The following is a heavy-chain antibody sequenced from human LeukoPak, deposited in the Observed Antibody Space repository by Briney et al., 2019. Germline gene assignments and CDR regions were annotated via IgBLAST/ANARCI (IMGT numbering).Heavy chain of an antibody. J-gene: IGHJ4*02. CDR2: VDYSGGDT. D-gene: IGHD6-13*01. Sequence: PGGSLRLSCTASGFTLSSYEMSWIRQAPGKGLEWVSSVDYSGGDTHYADSVMGRFTISRDNSKNTLYLQLNSLNADDTAVYYCARNSSWYGVSWGQGTLVTVSS. CDR3: ARNSSWYGVS. CDR1: GFTLSSYE. V-gene: IGHV3-23*01.